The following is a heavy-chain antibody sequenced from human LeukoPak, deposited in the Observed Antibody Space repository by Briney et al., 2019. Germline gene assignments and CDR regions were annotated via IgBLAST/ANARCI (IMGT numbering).Heavy chain of an antibody. D-gene: IGHD2/OR15-2a*01. CDR1: GYMFTVYY. CDR3: AREMRSSKALDY. Sequence: ASVKVSCKTSGYMFTVYYLHWVRQAPGQGLEWIGVISPTGGTTRFSQKYQGRITMTRDMSTSTVYMDLSSLRSEDTAVYYCAREMRSSKALDYWGQGTLVTVSS. V-gene: IGHV1-46*01. J-gene: IGHJ4*02. CDR2: ISPTGGTT.